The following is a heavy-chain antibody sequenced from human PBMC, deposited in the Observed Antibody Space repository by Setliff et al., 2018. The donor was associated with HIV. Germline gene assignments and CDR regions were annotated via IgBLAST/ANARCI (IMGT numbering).Heavy chain of an antibody. D-gene: IGHD3-22*01. CDR3: AKDSKVAYGSSDHQYFHH. CDR2: INQDGNKK. CDR1: RFSFSTSW. J-gene: IGHJ1*01. V-gene: IGHV3-7*03. Sequence: PGGSLRLSCATSRFSFSTSWMTWVRQTPGKGLEWIANINQDGNKKYHAGSVWGRFTISRDNAKNSLYLQMNSLRAEDTAFYYCAKDSKVAYGSSDHQYFHHWGQGTLVTVSS.